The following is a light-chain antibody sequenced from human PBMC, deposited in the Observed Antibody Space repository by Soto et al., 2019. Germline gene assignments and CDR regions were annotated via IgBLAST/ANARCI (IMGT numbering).Light chain of an antibody. CDR2: GAS. Sequence: DIQMTQSPSSLSASVGDRVSITCRASQTINGYLNWFQQKPGEVPNLLVYGASTLQSGVPSRFSGSGSGTDFTLTITSLQPEDFATYYCQQASAIPFTFGQGTRLEIK. CDR1: QTINGY. V-gene: IGKV1-39*01. J-gene: IGKJ5*01. CDR3: QQASAIPFT.